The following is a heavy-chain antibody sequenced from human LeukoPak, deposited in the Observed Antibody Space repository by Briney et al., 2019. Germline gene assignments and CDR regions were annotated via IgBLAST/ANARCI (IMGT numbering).Heavy chain of an antibody. J-gene: IGHJ6*02. D-gene: IGHD6-13*01. CDR3: ARDKSFAYSSSWYSTLLSPYLYYYGMDV. Sequence: PGGCLRLSRAASGFTFSGYAMHWVRQAPGKRLEYVSAISSNGGSTYYANSVKGRFTISRDNSKNTLYLQMGSLRAEDMAVYYCARDKSFAYSSSWYSTLLSPYLYYYGMDVWGQGATVTVSS. CDR1: GFTFSGYA. V-gene: IGHV3-64*01. CDR2: ISSNGGST.